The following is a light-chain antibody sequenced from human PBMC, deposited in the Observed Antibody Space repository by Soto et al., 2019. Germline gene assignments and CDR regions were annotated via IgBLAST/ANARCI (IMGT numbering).Light chain of an antibody. CDR2: GAS. CDR1: ESLTSGY. Sequence: DIVLTQSPGTLSLSPGERATLSCRASESLTSGYLAWYQQKPGQAPRLLIFGASSRATGIPDRFSGSGSGTEFTLTISRLEPEDSAVYYCQQYGSSGTFGQGTKVDIK. J-gene: IGKJ1*01. V-gene: IGKV3-20*01. CDR3: QQYGSSGT.